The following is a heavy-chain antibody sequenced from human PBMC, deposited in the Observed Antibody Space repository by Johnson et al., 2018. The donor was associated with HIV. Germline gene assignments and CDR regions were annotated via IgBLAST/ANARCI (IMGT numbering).Heavy chain of an antibody. CDR1: GFTVSTNY. CDR3: AREERGAFDI. CDR2: IYSGGST. V-gene: IGHV3-66*01. D-gene: IGHD1-1*01. Sequence: VQLVESGGGLVQPGGSLRLSCAASGFTVSTNYMSWVRQAPGQGLEWVSVIYSGGSTYYAHSVKGRFTISSDNSKNTLYLQMNSLRAEDTAVYYCAREERGAFDIWGQGTMVTVSS. J-gene: IGHJ3*02.